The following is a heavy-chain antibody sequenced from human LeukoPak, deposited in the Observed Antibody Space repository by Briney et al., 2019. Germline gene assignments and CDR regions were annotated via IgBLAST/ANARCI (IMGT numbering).Heavy chain of an antibody. D-gene: IGHD6-19*01. V-gene: IGHV3-48*01. J-gene: IGHJ4*02. Sequence: GGSLRLSCVTSGFTFSSYAMNWVRQAPGKGLEWVSYISSSGSTIYYADSVKGRFTVSRDNAKNSLYLQMNSLRAEDTAVYYCARVLYSSGWYGDHYWGQGTLVTVSS. CDR1: GFTFSSYA. CDR2: ISSSGSTI. CDR3: ARVLYSSGWYGDHY.